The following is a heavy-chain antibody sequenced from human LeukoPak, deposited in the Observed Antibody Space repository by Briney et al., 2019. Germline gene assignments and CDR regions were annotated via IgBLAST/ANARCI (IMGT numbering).Heavy chain of an antibody. CDR1: GFTFDDYA. D-gene: IGHD3-22*01. CDR3: AKDMRAFYDTYGMDV. Sequence: GGSLRLSCAASGFTFDDYAMHWVRQAPGKGLEWVSGISWNSGSIGYADSVKGRFTISRDNAKNSLYLQMNSLRAEDTALYYCAKDMRAFYDTYGMDVWGQGTTVTVSS. J-gene: IGHJ6*02. CDR2: ISWNSGSI. V-gene: IGHV3-9*01.